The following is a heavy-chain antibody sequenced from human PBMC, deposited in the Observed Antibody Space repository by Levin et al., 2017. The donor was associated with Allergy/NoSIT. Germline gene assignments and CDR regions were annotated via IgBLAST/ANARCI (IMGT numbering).Heavy chain of an antibody. CDR3: ARVFSYYGSGRDAFDI. D-gene: IGHD3-10*01. Sequence: ASVKVSCKASGYTFTSYYMHWVRQAPGQGLEWMGIINPSGGSTSYAQKFQGRVTMTRDTSTSTVYMELSSLRSEDTAVYYCARVFSYYGSGRDAFDIWGQGTMVTVSS. CDR1: GYTFTSYY. CDR2: INPSGGST. J-gene: IGHJ3*02. V-gene: IGHV1-46*01.